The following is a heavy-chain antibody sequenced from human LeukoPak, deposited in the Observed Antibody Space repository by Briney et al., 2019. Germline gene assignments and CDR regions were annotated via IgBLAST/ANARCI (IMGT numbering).Heavy chain of an antibody. CDR1: GGSISSGDYY. V-gene: IGHV4-30-4*08. Sequence: SQTLSLTCTVSGGSISSGDYYWSWIRQPPGKGLEWIGYIYYSGSTYYNPSLKSRVTISVDTSKNQFSLKLSSVTAADTAVYYCARAGYCSGGSCYSYYYYYYMDVWGKGTTVTVSS. CDR3: ARAGYCSGGSCYSYYYYYYMDV. J-gene: IGHJ6*03. D-gene: IGHD2-15*01. CDR2: IYYSGST.